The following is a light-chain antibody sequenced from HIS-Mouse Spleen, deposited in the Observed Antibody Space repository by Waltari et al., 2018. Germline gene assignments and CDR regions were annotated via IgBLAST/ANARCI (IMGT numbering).Light chain of an antibody. Sequence: SYELTQPPSVSVSPGQTARITCSGDALPKNYAYWYQQKSGQAPVLVIYEDSNRPSGIPGRVSGSSSGTMATLTISGAQVEDEADYYCYSTDSSGNHRVFGGGTKLTVL. CDR3: YSTDSSGNHRV. V-gene: IGLV3-10*01. CDR1: ALPKNY. CDR2: EDS. J-gene: IGLJ2*01.